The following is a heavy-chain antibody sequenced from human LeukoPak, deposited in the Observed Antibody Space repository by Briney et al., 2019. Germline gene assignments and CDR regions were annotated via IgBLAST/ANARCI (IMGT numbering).Heavy chain of an antibody. V-gene: IGHV4-39*01. D-gene: IGHD2-2*01. Sequence: SETLSLTCTVSGGSISSSSYYWGWIRQPPGKGLEWIGSIYYSGSTYYNPSLKSRVTISVDTSKNQFSLKLSSVTAADTAVYYCAGHDPPPDIVVVPAAMGIDYWGQGTLVTVSS. CDR2: IYYSGST. J-gene: IGHJ4*02. CDR1: GGSISSSSYY. CDR3: AGHDPPPDIVVVPAAMGIDY.